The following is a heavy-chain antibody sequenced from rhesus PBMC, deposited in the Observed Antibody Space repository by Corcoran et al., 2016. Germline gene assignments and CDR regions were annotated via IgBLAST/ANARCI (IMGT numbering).Heavy chain of an antibody. CDR2: IYGTSGGA. V-gene: IGHV4-93*02. CDR1: GGPISRDNR. CDR3: ARHFTSSHFDY. J-gene: IGHJ4*01. Sequence: QVELQESGPAVVKPSETLSLTCAVSGGPISRDNRLNWIRPSPGKGREWLALIYGTSGGAEYNPSLKSRVAISMDTAKHQFSLKLSSVTAADTAVYYCARHFTSSHFDYWGRGVLVTVSS. D-gene: IGHD6-43*01.